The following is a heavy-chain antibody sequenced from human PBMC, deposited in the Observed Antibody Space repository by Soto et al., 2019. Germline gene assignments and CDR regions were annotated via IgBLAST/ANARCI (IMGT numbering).Heavy chain of an antibody. CDR1: GFTFSSYV. CDR3: AKGVLSQQLAVGY. J-gene: IGHJ4*02. Sequence: VQVLESGGGLVQPGGSLRLSCAASGFTFSSYVMSWVRQAPGKGLEWVSGISWNSGSIGYADSVKGRFTISRDNAKNSLYLQMNSLRAEDTALYYCAKGVLSQQLAVGYWGQGTLVTVSS. CDR2: ISWNSGSI. D-gene: IGHD6-13*01. V-gene: IGHV3-9*01.